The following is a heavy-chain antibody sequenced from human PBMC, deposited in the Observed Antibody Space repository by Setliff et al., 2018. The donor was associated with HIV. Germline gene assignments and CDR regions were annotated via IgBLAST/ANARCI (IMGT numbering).Heavy chain of an antibody. J-gene: IGHJ6*03. V-gene: IGHV3-7*03. Sequence: GGSLRLSCAASGFTFSDYWMTWVRQAPGKGLEWVANIKQDGSEKYCVDSVKGRFTISRDNAKNSLYMQMNSLGAEDTAVHYCARGRRVSSNYYYYYYMDVWGKGTTVTVSS. CDR2: IKQDGSEK. CDR1: GFTFSDYW. D-gene: IGHD2-2*01. CDR3: ARGRRVSSNYYYYYYMDV.